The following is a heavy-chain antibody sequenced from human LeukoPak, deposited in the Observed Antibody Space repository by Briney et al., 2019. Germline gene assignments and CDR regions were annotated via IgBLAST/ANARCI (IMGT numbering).Heavy chain of an antibody. V-gene: IGHV3-73*01. CDR2: IRSKANSYAT. CDR1: GFTFSGSA. Sequence: GGSLRLSCAASGFTFSGSAMHWVRQASGKGLEWVGRIRSKANSYATAYAASVKGRFTISRDDSKNTAYLQMNSLKTEDTAVYYCTRHYEGSGSYYGAFDIWGQGTMVTVSS. CDR3: TRHYEGSGSYYGAFDI. J-gene: IGHJ3*02. D-gene: IGHD1-26*01.